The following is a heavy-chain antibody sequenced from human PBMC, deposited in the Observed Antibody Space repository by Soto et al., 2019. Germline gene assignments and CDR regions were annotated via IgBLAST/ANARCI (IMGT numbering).Heavy chain of an antibody. CDR2: IYYSGST. CDR3: ARSGYSYGDYFDY. J-gene: IGHJ4*02. D-gene: IGHD5-18*01. CDR1: GGSISSYY. Sequence: SETLSLTCTVSGGSISSYYWSWIRQPPGKGLEWIGYIYYSGSTNYNPSLKSRVTISVDTSKNQFSLKLSSVTAADTAVYYCARSGYSYGDYFDYWGQGTLVTVS. V-gene: IGHV4-59*01.